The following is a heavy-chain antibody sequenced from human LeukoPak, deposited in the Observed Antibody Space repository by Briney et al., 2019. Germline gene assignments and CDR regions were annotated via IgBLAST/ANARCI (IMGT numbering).Heavy chain of an antibody. J-gene: IGHJ4*02. CDR1: GDSISSGSYY. D-gene: IGHD6-13*01. CDR2: IYTNGGT. CDR3: AREHMMGPAAHYFDY. Sequence: PSETLSLTCAVSGDSISSGSYYWSWIRQPAGKGLEWIGRIYTNGGTNYKPSLKSRVSISVDTSKNQFSLKLSSVTAADTAVYYCAREHMMGPAAHYFDYWGQGSLVTVSS. V-gene: IGHV4-61*02.